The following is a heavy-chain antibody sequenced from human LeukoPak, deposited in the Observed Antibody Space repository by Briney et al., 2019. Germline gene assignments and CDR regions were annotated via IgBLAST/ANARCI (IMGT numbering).Heavy chain of an antibody. J-gene: IGHJ4*02. D-gene: IGHD6-13*01. V-gene: IGHV4-4*07. CDR1: GGPISSYY. CDR3: AGSQSLYSSSWVFDY. CDR2: IYTSGST. Sequence: SETLSLTCTVSGGPISSYYWSWIRQPAGKGLEWIGRIYTSGSTNYNPSLKSRITMSVDTSKNQFSLKLSSVTAADTAVYYCAGSQSLYSSSWVFDYWGQGTLVTVSS.